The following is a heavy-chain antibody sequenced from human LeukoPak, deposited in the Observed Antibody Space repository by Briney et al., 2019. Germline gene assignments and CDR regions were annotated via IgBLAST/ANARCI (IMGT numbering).Heavy chain of an antibody. Sequence: PGGSLRLSCAAYGFTFSSYAMSWVRQDPGKGLEWVSAISGSGGSTYYADSVKGRFTISRDNSKNTLYLQMNSLRAEDTAVYYCAKDSPPAAISYYYYYGMDVWGQGTTVTVCS. D-gene: IGHD2-2*02. V-gene: IGHV3-23*01. J-gene: IGHJ6*02. CDR3: AKDSPPAAISYYYYYGMDV. CDR1: GFTFSSYA. CDR2: ISGSGGST.